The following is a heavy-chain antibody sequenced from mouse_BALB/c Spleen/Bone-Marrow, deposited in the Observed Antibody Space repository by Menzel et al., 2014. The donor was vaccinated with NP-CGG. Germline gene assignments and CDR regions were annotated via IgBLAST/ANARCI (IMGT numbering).Heavy chain of an antibody. V-gene: IGHV1S81*02. Sequence: VQLLQSGAELVKPGASVKLSCKASGYTFTSYWMHWVKQRPGQGLEWIGVINPSNGRTNYAEKFKSKAPLSGDKSSSTVYMRLSSQTSEDSAGYCCARTGYWYFDVWGAGTTVTVSA. CDR2: INPSNGRT. CDR3: ARTGYWYFDV. CDR1: GYTFTSYW. J-gene: IGHJ1*01.